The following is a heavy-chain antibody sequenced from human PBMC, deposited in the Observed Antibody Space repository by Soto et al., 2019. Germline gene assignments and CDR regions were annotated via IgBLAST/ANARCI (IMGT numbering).Heavy chain of an antibody. CDR1: GYTFTSYG. CDR3: ARDCSNWIFCDYYMDV. J-gene: IGHJ6*03. D-gene: IGHD1-20*01. V-gene: IGHV1-18*01. Sequence: ASVKVSCKASGYTFTSYGISWVRQAPGQGLEWMGWISAYNGNTNYAQKLQGRVTMTTDTSTSTAYMELRSLRSDDTAVYYCARDCSNWIFCDYYMDVWGKGTTVTVSS. CDR2: ISAYNGNT.